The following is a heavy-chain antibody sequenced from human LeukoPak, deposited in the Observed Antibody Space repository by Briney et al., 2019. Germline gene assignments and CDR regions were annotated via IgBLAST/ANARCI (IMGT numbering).Heavy chain of an antibody. D-gene: IGHD6-19*01. CDR2: IIPIFGTA. V-gene: IGHV1-69*01. CDR3: ARGGYSSGWYPFDY. J-gene: IGHJ4*02. Sequence: ASVKVSCKASGGTFSSYAISWVRQAPGQGLEWMGGIIPIFGTANYTQKFQGRVTITADESTSTAYMELSSLRSEDTAVYYCARGGYSSGWYPFDYWGQGTLVTVSS. CDR1: GGTFSSYA.